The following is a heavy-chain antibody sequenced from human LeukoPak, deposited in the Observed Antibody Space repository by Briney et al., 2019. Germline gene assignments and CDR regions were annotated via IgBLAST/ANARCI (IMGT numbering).Heavy chain of an antibody. J-gene: IGHJ5*02. CDR3: ASVLLWFGELGWFDP. CDR1: GGTFSSYA. Sequence: ASVKVSCKASGGTFSSYAISWVRQAPGQGLEWMGGIIPIFGTANYAQKFQGRVTITTDESTSTAYMELSSLRPEDTAVYYCASVLLWFGELGWFDPWGQGTLVTVSS. CDR2: IIPIFGTA. V-gene: IGHV1-69*05. D-gene: IGHD3-10*01.